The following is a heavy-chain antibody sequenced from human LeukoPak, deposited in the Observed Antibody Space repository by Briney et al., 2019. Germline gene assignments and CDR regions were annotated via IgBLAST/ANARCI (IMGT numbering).Heavy chain of an antibody. CDR3: AVGRPSWYFDY. D-gene: IGHD2-2*01. J-gene: IGHJ4*02. V-gene: IGHV1-46*01. CDR1: GYTLTSYY. Sequence: GGSLRLSCAASGYTLTSYYMHWVRQAPGQGLEWMGIINPSGGSTSYAQKFQGRVTMTRDMSTSTVYMELSSLRSEDTAVYYCAVGRPSWYFDYWGQGTLVTVSS. CDR2: INPSGGST.